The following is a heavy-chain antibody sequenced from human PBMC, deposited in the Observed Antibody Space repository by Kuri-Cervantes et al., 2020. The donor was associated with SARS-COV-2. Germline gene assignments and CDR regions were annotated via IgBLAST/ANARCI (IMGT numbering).Heavy chain of an antibody. CDR1: SDSITSYY. CDR2: IYYSGTT. V-gene: IGHV4-59*01. D-gene: IGHD4-23*01. CDR3: ARTKRSTVVTPSVPYFDY. Sequence: SETLSLTCTVSSDSITSYYWSWIRQPPGKGLEWIGYIYYSGTTNDNPSLKSRVTISVDTSNNQFSLKLSSVTAADTAVYYCARTKRSTVVTPSVPYFDYWGQGTLVTVSS. J-gene: IGHJ4*02.